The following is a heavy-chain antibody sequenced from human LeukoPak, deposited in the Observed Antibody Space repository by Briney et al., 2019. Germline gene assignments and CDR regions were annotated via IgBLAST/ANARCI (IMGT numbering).Heavy chain of an antibody. J-gene: IGHJ4*02. V-gene: IGHV4-39*07. Sequence: PSETLSLTCTVSGGSISSSSYYWGWICQPPGKGLEWIGSIYYSGSTYYNPSLKSRVTISVDTSKNQFSLKLSSVTAADTAVYYCATPRGYSSGWSGIYDYWGQGTLVTVSS. CDR1: GGSISSSSYY. CDR2: IYYSGST. CDR3: ATPRGYSSGWSGIYDY. D-gene: IGHD6-19*01.